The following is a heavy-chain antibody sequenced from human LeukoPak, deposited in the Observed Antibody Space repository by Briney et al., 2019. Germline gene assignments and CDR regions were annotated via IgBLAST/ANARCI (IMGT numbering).Heavy chain of an antibody. CDR3: ASTMTVVGKPYFDY. Sequence: SETLSLTCTVSSGSISGYYWSWIRQPPGKGLEWIGHIYYSGSTNYNPSLKSRVTISVDTSKNQFSLKMSSVTAADTAVYYCASTMTVVGKPYFDYWGQGTLVTVSS. J-gene: IGHJ4*02. CDR1: SGSISGYY. CDR2: IYYSGST. V-gene: IGHV4-59*08. D-gene: IGHD3-22*01.